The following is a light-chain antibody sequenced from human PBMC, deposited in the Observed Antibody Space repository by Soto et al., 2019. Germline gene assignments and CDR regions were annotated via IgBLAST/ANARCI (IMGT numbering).Light chain of an antibody. CDR1: QSVSSN. Sequence: VMAQSPRTLSVSPGASTLLSCRASQSVSSNLAWYQQKLGQAPRLLIYGASTRATGISARISGSGSGTEFTLTISSLQSEDLAMYYCQQYNNWPRTVGQGTKVDIK. CDR3: QQYNNWPRT. V-gene: IGKV3-15*01. CDR2: GAS. J-gene: IGKJ1*01.